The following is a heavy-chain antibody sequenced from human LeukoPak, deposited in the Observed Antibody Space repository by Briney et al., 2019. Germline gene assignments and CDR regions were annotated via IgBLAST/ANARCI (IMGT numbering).Heavy chain of an antibody. J-gene: IGHJ3*02. Sequence: GGSVRLSCAASGFTFNSFAMNWVRQAPGKGLEWVSSISGTGASTYYADSVKGRFTISRDNSKNTLYLQMNSLRVEDTALYYCAKDRGADSSGWSTNGLDIWGQGTTVTVSS. CDR2: ISGTGAST. CDR3: AKDRGADSSGWSTNGLDI. CDR1: GFTFNSFA. D-gene: IGHD6-19*01. V-gene: IGHV3-23*01.